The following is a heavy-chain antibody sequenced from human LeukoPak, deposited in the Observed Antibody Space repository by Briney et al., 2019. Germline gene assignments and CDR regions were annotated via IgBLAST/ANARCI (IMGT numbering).Heavy chain of an antibody. J-gene: IGHJ4*02. CDR2: INNDGSST. CDR1: GFTFSNYW. Sequence: GGSLRLSCAASGFTFSNYWMHWGRQAPGKGLVWVSHINNDGSSTSYADSVKGRFTISRDNAKNTLYLQMNSLRTEDTAVYYCACYGIAPPYWGQGTLATVSS. D-gene: IGHD2-15*01. V-gene: IGHV3-74*01. CDR3: ACYGIAPPY.